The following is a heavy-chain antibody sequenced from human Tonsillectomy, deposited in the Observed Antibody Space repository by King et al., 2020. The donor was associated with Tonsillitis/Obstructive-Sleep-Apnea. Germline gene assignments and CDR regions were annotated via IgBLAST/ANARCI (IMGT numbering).Heavy chain of an antibody. D-gene: IGHD3-3*01. Sequence: VQLQESGPGLVKPSETLSLTCTVSGGSISSYYWSWIRQPPGKGLEWIGYIYYSGSTNYNPSLKSRVTISVDTSKNQFSLKLSSVTAADTAVYYCARGTPYYDFWSGYYKYYFDYWGQGTLVTVSS. CDR1: GGSISSYY. CDR3: ARGTPYYDFWSGYYKYYFDY. V-gene: IGHV4-59*01. J-gene: IGHJ4*02. CDR2: IYYSGST.